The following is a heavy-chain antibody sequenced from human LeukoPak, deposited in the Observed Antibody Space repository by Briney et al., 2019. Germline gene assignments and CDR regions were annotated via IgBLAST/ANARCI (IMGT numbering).Heavy chain of an antibody. J-gene: IGHJ4*02. CDR1: GFTFSSYW. D-gene: IGHD1-7*01. CDR3: ATAGNYRFDY. V-gene: IGHV3-74*01. Sequence: PGGSLRLSCAASGFTFSSYWVHWVRRAPGRGLVWVSRINPDGSTTNYADSVKGRFTISRDNAKNTLYLQMNSLRAEDTAVYYCATAGNYRFDYWGQGTLVTVSS. CDR2: INPDGSTT.